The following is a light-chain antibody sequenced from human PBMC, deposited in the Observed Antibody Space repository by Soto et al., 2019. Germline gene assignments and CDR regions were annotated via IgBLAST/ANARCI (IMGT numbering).Light chain of an antibody. CDR2: DAS. V-gene: IGKV3-20*01. Sequence: EIVLTQSPDTLSLSPGERATLSCRASQSVRSNSLAWYQQKPGQAPRFLIYDASSRATGIPDRFSGSGSGTDFTLTISRLEPEDVAVYYGQQYGSTPLTFGGGTKVDIK. J-gene: IGKJ4*01. CDR3: QQYGSTPLT. CDR1: QSVRSNS.